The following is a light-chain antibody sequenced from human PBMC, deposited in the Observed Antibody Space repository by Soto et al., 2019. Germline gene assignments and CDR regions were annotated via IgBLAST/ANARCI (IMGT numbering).Light chain of an antibody. Sequence: AIQLTQSPSSLSASVGDRVTITCRASQGISSALAWYQQKPGKAPTLLIYDASSLESGVPSRFSGSGSGTDFSLTTAILHPGEFATYDCQEFNSDPFTFGQGTRLEIK. CDR2: DAS. CDR3: QEFNSDPFT. J-gene: IGKJ5*01. V-gene: IGKV1-13*02. CDR1: QGISSA.